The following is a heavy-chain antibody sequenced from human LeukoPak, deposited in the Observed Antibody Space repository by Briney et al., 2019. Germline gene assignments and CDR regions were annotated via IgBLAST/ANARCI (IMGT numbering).Heavy chain of an antibody. V-gene: IGHV3-21*01. Sequence: GGSLRLSCAASGFTFSSYSMNWVRQAPGKGLEGVSSISSSSSYIYYADSVKGRFTISRDNAKNSLYLQMNSLRAEDTAVYYCARARGYSGYDWYYWGQGTLVTVSS. D-gene: IGHD5-12*01. CDR3: ARARGYSGYDWYY. CDR2: ISSSSSYI. CDR1: GFTFSSYS. J-gene: IGHJ4*02.